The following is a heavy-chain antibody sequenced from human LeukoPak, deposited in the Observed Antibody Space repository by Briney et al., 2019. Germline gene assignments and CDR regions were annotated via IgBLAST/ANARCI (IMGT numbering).Heavy chain of an antibody. CDR2: INHSGST. J-gene: IGHJ5*02. Sequence: SETLSLTCAVYGGSFSGYYWRWIRQPPGKGLEWIGEINHSGSTNYNPSLKSRVTISVDTSKNQFSLKLSSVTAADTAVYYCARGLSGYYGSGSYNWFDPWGQGTLVTVSS. V-gene: IGHV4-34*01. CDR3: ARGLSGYYGSGSYNWFDP. CDR1: GGSFSGYY. D-gene: IGHD3-10*01.